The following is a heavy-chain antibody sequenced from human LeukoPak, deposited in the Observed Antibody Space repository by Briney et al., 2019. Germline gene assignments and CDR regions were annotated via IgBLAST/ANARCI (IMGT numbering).Heavy chain of an antibody. D-gene: IGHD1-26*01. CDR2: IYTSGST. V-gene: IGHV4-4*07. CDR3: ARSGGSGTYYDGSFGY. CDR1: GGSITSYY. J-gene: IGHJ4*02. Sequence: SETLSLTCTVSGGSITSYYWNWIRQPAGKGLEWIGRIYTSGSTNYNPSLKSRVTMSVDTSKNQFSLKLSSVTAADTAVYYCARSGGSGTYYDGSFGYWGQGTLVTVSS.